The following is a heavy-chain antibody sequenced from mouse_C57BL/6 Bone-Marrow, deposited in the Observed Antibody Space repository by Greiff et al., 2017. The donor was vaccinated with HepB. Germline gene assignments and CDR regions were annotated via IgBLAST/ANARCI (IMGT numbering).Heavy chain of an antibody. CDR1: GYAFSSSW. Sequence: VQLQQSGPELVKPGASVKISCKASGYAFSSSWMNWVKQRPGKGLEWIGRIYPGDGDTNYNGKFKGKATLTADKSSSTAYMQLSSLTSEDSAVYFCARGEDSSGYGEVFAYWGQGTLVTVSA. J-gene: IGHJ3*01. D-gene: IGHD3-2*02. CDR3: ARGEDSSGYGEVFAY. CDR2: IYPGDGDT. V-gene: IGHV1-82*01.